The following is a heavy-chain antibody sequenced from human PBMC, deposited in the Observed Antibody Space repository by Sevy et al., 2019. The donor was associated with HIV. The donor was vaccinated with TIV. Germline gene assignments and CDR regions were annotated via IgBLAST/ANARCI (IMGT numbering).Heavy chain of an antibody. CDR3: ARVGCSISSCPKGDAFDI. CDR2: ISGSSSYT. D-gene: IGHD2-2*01. Sequence: GESLKISCAAPGFTFSDYYINWIRQAPGKGLEWVSYISGSSSYTNYADSVKGRFTISRDNAKNSLYLQMNSLRAEDTAVYYCARVGCSISSCPKGDAFDIWGQGTMVTVSS. CDR1: GFTFSDYY. J-gene: IGHJ3*02. V-gene: IGHV3-11*06.